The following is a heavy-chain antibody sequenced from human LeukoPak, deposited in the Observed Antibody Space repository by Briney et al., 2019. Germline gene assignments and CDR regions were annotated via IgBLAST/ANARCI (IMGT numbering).Heavy chain of an antibody. Sequence: PGGSLRPSCAASGFTFSDYYMSWIRQAPGKGLEWVSYISSSGSTIYYADSVKGRFTISRDNAKNSLYLQMNSLRAEDTAVYYCARSYNKISYYFDYWGQGTLVTVSS. J-gene: IGHJ4*02. CDR1: GFTFSDYY. CDR3: ARSYNKISYYFDY. D-gene: IGHD5-24*01. CDR2: ISSSGSTI. V-gene: IGHV3-11*01.